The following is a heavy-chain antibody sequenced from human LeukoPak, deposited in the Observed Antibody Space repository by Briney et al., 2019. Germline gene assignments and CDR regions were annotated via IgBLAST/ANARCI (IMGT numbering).Heavy chain of an antibody. Sequence: PGGSLRLSCATSGFSFSSYAMSWVRQAPGKGLEWVSAMSSSDDGRYYAASVRGRFTISRDTSRSTLYLQMNSLRAEDTAVYYCARIGVDAFDIWGQGTMVTVSS. J-gene: IGHJ3*02. CDR1: GFSFSSYA. CDR2: MSSSDDGR. CDR3: ARIGVDAFDI. V-gene: IGHV3-23*01. D-gene: IGHD2/OR15-2a*01.